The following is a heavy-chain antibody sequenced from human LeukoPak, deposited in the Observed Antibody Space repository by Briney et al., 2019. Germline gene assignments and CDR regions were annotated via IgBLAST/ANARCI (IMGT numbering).Heavy chain of an antibody. J-gene: IGHJ6*02. V-gene: IGHV3-74*01. D-gene: IGHD3-9*01. CDR3: VRTGYSNGMDV. Sequence: GGSLRLSCAASGFTFSSYWTHWVRQVPGKGLVWVSRINSDGSSTGYADSVKGRFTISRDNAKNTLYLQMNSLRAEDTAVYYCVRTGYSNGMDVWGQGTTVTVSS. CDR2: INSDGSST. CDR1: GFTFSSYW.